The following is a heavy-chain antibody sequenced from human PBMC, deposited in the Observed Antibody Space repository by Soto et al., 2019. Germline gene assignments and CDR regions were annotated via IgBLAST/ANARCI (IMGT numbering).Heavy chain of an antibody. CDR2: ISGSDGKT. D-gene: IGHD1-26*01. J-gene: IGHJ4*02. CDR1: GFSFSSYA. CDR3: ARWSFLDY. Sequence: EVQLLESGAGLVRPGGSLRLSCTASGFSFSSYALSWVRQAPGKGLEWVSTISGSDGKTYYADSVKGRFSISRDTSKTTLYLEMTSLRVEDTAVYYCARWSFLDYWGQGTRVTVS. V-gene: IGHV3-23*01.